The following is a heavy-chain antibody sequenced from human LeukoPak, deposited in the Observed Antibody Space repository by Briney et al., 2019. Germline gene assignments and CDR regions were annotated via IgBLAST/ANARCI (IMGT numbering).Heavy chain of an antibody. V-gene: IGHV3-48*03. CDR2: ISSSGSTI. D-gene: IGHD6-13*01. Sequence: GGSLRLSYAASGFTFSSYEMNWVRQAPGKGLEWVSYISSSGSTIYYADSVKGRFTISRDNAKNSLYLQMNSLRAEDTAVCYCARGRQQLVRGDYYYGMDVWGQGTTVTVSS. CDR3: ARGRQQLVRGDYYYGMDV. CDR1: GFTFSSYE. J-gene: IGHJ6*02.